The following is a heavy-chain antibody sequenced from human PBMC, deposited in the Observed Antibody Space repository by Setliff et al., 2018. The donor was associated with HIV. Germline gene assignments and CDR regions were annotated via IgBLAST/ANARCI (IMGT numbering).Heavy chain of an antibody. CDR2: IHSSGTT. CDR3: SRGLAGPSNGWPPFLGDF. Sequence: KASETLSLTCTVSGSPLNSGGFYWNWIRQKPGKGLEWIGYIHSSGTTFFNPSLNGRVAMSMDTSKSLFILELTSVTAADAALYFCSRGLAGPSNGWPPFLGDFWGQGSLVTVSS. CDR1: GSPLNSGGFY. D-gene: IGHD6-19*01. J-gene: IGHJ4*02. V-gene: IGHV4-30-4*02.